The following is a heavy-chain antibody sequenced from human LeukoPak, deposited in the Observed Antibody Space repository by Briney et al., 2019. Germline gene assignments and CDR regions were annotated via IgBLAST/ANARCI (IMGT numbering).Heavy chain of an antibody. CDR1: GFTFSSYA. J-gene: IGHJ4*02. CDR3: ARRAYCGGDCPGYFDY. Sequence: GGSLRLSCGASGFTFSSYAMHWVRQAPGKGLEWVAVISYDGSNKYYADSVKGRFTISRDNSKNTLYLQMNSLRAEDTAVYYCARRAYCGGDCPGYFDYWGQGTLVTVSS. D-gene: IGHD2-21*02. V-gene: IGHV3-30*01. CDR2: ISYDGSNK.